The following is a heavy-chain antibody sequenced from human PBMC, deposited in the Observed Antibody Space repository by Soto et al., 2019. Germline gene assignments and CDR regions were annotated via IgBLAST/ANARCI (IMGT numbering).Heavy chain of an antibody. J-gene: IGHJ5*02. Sequence: QVPLMQSGAEVRKPGASVKVSCRASGYTFTDYDINWVRQATGQGLEWLGWMTPNSGNTGYALKFQGRVTLTRDISRSTAYMELSSLTSEDTAVYYCARNLYNTGDFDHWGQGTLVTVSS. V-gene: IGHV1-8*02. D-gene: IGHD3-16*01. CDR3: ARNLYNTGDFDH. CDR1: GYTFTDYD. CDR2: MTPNSGNT.